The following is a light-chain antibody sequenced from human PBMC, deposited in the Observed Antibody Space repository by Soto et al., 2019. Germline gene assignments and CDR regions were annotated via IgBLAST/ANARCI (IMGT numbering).Light chain of an antibody. J-gene: IGKJ3*01. Sequence: DIQMTQSPSSLSASVGDRVTITCRASQSITNSLNWYQQKPGKAPKLLIYAASSLQSGVPSRFSGSGSGTDFTLTIGSLQPEDFATYYCQQSYTTPITFGPGTKVDIK. CDR1: QSITNS. CDR2: AAS. CDR3: QQSYTTPIT. V-gene: IGKV1-39*01.